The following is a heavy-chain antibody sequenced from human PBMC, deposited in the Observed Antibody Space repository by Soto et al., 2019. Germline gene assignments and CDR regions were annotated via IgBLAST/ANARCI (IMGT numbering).Heavy chain of an antibody. D-gene: IGHD2-15*01. CDR2: IYYSGST. CDR1: ADSISSYY. J-gene: IGHJ3*02. Sequence: SETLSLTCSVSADSISSYYWSWIRQPPGKGLEWIGYIYYSGSTNYNPSLKSRVTISVDTSKNQFSLKLSSVTAADTAMYYCARLYCSGGTCDAFDIWGQGAMVTVSS. CDR3: ARLYCSGGTCDAFDI. V-gene: IGHV4-59*13.